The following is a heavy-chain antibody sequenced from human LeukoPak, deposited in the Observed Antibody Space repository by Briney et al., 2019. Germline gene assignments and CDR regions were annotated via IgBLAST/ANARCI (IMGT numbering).Heavy chain of an antibody. D-gene: IGHD3-3*01. CDR3: AKSRLSGINDAFDI. CDR1: GFTFSSYW. CDR2: ITGSAVST. Sequence: GGSLRLSCAASGFTFSSYWMTWVRQAPGKGLEWASAITGSAVSTFYADSVKGRFTISRDNSKNTLYLQMNSLRAEDTAVYYCAKSRLSGINDAFDIWGQGTMVTVSS. J-gene: IGHJ3*02. V-gene: IGHV3-23*01.